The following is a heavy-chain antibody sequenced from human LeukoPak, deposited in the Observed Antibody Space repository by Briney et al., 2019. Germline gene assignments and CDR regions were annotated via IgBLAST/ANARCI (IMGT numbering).Heavy chain of an antibody. Sequence: SETLSLTCTVSGGSISSYYWSWIRQPPGKGLEWIGYIYYSGSTNYNPSLKSRVTISVDTSKNQFSLKLSSVTAADTAVYYCARDSCSSTSCRKKFDNWGQGTLVTVSS. CDR3: ARDSCSSTSCRKKFDN. J-gene: IGHJ4*02. V-gene: IGHV4-59*12. D-gene: IGHD2-2*01. CDR1: GGSISSYY. CDR2: IYYSGST.